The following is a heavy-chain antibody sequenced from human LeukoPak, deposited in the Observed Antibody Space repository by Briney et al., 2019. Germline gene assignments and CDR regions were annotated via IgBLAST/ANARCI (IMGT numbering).Heavy chain of an antibody. J-gene: IGHJ4*02. D-gene: IGHD3-22*01. V-gene: IGHV5-51*01. Sequence: GGSLKISCKGSGYSFTSYWIGWVRQMPGKGLEWMAIIYPGDSDTRYSPSFQGQVTISADKSISTAYLQWSSLKASDTAMYYCARSSDSSGYYDYFDYWGQGTLVTVSS. CDR2: IYPGDSDT. CDR3: ARSSDSSGYYDYFDY. CDR1: GYSFTSYW.